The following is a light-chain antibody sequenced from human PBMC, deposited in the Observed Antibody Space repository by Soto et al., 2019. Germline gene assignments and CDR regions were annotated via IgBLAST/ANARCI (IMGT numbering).Light chain of an antibody. CDR1: HFIGSN. Sequence: MTQSPVTLSVSPGERATLSCSASHFIGSNLAWYQQKPAQPPRLLIYDASTRATGIPARCSGRGSGAEATLPIRSRQSEDFAVYYCPQYNNWPPRPFGGGTKVYIK. CDR2: DAS. CDR3: PQYNNWPPRP. J-gene: IGKJ4*01. V-gene: IGKV3-15*01.